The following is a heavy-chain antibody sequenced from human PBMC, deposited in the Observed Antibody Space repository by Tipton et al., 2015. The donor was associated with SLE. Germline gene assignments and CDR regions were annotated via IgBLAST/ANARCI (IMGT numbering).Heavy chain of an antibody. V-gene: IGHV3-23*01. Sequence: SLRLSCVASGFTFSTYVMSWVRQPPGKGLQWVSLITTNDGDTYYADSVKGRFTMSRDNSKNTLYLQMNSLRAEDTAVYYCARSGGQYCSGGSCYYDTFDIWGQGTMVTVSS. D-gene: IGHD2-15*01. CDR3: ARSGGQYCSGGSCYYDTFDI. CDR2: ITTNDGDT. J-gene: IGHJ3*02. CDR1: GFTFSTYV.